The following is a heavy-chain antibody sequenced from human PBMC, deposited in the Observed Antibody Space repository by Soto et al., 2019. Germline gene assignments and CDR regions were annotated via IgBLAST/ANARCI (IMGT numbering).Heavy chain of an antibody. CDR1: GFTFSSYW. J-gene: IGHJ3*02. V-gene: IGHV3-7*03. D-gene: IGHD1-26*01. Sequence: EVQLVESGGGLVQPGGSLRLSCAASGFTFSSYWMSWVRQAPGKGLEWVANIKQDGSEKYYVDSVKGRFTISRDNAKNSLYLQMNSLRAEDTAVYYCARASRWELCQRGAFDIWGQGTMVTVSS. CDR3: ARASRWELCQRGAFDI. CDR2: IKQDGSEK.